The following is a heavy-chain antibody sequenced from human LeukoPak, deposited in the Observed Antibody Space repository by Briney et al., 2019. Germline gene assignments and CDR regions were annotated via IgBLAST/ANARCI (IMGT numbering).Heavy chain of an antibody. J-gene: IGHJ4*02. D-gene: IGHD2-15*01. Sequence: GGSLRLSCAASAFTSSSYGMHWVRQAPGKGLEWVAFIRYDGSNKYYADSVKGRFTISRDNSKNTLYLQMNSLRSEDTAVYYCASDSAWNLHGGYLDHWGQGTLVSVSS. V-gene: IGHV3-30*02. CDR2: IRYDGSNK. CDR3: ASDSAWNLHGGYLDH. CDR1: AFTSSSYG.